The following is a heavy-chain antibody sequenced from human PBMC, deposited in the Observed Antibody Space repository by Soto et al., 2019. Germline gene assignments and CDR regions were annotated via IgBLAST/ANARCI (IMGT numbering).Heavy chain of an antibody. Sequence: QITLKESGPTLVKPTQTLTLTCTFSGFSLTTSGVGVGWIRQPPGKALEWLALIFWDDDKRYSPSLKSRLTISKDTSKNQVVLTMTNMDPVDTATYYCASSSGYRIFDCWGQGTLVTVSS. V-gene: IGHV2-5*02. J-gene: IGHJ4*02. CDR1: GFSLTTSGVG. D-gene: IGHD3-22*01. CDR3: ASSSGYRIFDC. CDR2: IFWDDDK.